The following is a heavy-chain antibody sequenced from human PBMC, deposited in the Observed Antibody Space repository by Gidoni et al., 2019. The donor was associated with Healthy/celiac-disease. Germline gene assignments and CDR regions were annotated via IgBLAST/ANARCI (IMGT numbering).Heavy chain of an antibody. Sequence: QVQLVESGGGVVQPGRSLRLSCAASGFTFSSYGMHWVRQAPGKGLEWVAVISYDGSNKYYADSVKGRFTISRDNSKNTLYLQMNSLRAEDTAVYYCAKDFSYYDSSGYLGAFDIWGQGTMVTVSS. V-gene: IGHV3-30*18. CDR3: AKDFSYYDSSGYLGAFDI. J-gene: IGHJ3*02. D-gene: IGHD3-22*01. CDR2: ISYDGSNK. CDR1: GFTFSSYG.